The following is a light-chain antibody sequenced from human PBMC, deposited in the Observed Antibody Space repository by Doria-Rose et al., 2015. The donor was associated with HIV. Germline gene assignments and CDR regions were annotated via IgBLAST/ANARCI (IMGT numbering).Light chain of an antibody. Sequence: TQSPESLGMSLGERATLNCKSNQSLLYTSKNYLAWYQQKPGQPPKLLIYWASTRQSGVPARFSGSGSGTDFTLTISSLEAEDVAVYYCRQYYDTPSFGPGTTVDIK. CDR2: WAS. CDR3: RQYYDTPS. J-gene: IGKJ3*01. V-gene: IGKV4-1*01. CDR1: QSLLYTSKNY.